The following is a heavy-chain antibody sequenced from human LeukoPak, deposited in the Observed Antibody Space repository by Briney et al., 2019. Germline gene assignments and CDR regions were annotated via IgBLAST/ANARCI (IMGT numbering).Heavy chain of an antibody. CDR2: ISGSGGST. Sequence: GSLRLSCAASGFTFSSYAMSWVRQAPGKGLEWVSAISGSGGSTYYADSVKGRFTISRDNSKNTLYLQMNSLRAEDTAVYYCAKDGGGYSYGYGDYFDYWGQGTLVTVSS. CDR1: GFTFSSYA. V-gene: IGHV3-23*01. CDR3: AKDGGGYSYGYGDYFDY. J-gene: IGHJ4*02. D-gene: IGHD5-18*01.